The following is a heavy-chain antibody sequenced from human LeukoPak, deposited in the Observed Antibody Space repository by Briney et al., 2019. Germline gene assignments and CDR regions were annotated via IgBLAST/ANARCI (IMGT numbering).Heavy chain of an antibody. CDR3: ARVKSGTGWYIDY. J-gene: IGHJ4*02. D-gene: IGHD6-19*01. CDR2: IYPGDSDT. Sequence: GESLKISCKGSGYTFTSYWMAWVRQMPGKGLEWMGSIYPGDSDTRYSPSFQGHVTISGDEFTNYVYLQWSSLRASDSAMYYCARVKSGTGWYIDYWGQGTLVTVAS. CDR1: GYTFTSYW. V-gene: IGHV5-51*01.